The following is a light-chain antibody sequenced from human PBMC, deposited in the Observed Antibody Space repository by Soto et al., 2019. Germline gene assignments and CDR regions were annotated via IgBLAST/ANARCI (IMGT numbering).Light chain of an antibody. CDR2: EVS. V-gene: IGLV2-14*01. J-gene: IGLJ1*01. CDR1: SSDVGGYNY. Sequence: QSALTLPAPVSRSPGPSITISCTETSSDVGGYNYVAWYKQHPGEDPILRIYEVSSRPSGVSNRLSGSKSGKAASLTISALQAEHEADYYGSSNTGSSTILVCGTGTKVTV. CDR3: SSNTGSSTILV.